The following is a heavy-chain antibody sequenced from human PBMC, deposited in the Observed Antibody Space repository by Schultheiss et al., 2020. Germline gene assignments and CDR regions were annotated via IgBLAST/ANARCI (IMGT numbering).Heavy chain of an antibody. J-gene: IGHJ4*02. CDR1: GGSISSGYY. CDR2: IYHSGST. V-gene: IGHV4-38-2*02. Sequence: SETLSLTCAVYGGSISSGYYWGWIRQPPGKGLEWIGSIYHSGSTYYNPSLKSRVTISVDTSKNQFSLKLSSVTAADTAVYYCAREGGGNWLYYFDYWGQGTLVNGYS. CDR3: AREGGGNWLYYFDY. D-gene: IGHD4-23*01.